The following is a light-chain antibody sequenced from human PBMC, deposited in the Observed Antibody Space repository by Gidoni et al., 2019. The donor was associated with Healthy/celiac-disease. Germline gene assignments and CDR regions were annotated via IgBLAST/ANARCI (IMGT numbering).Light chain of an antibody. Sequence: QSVFTQPPSVSAAPGQKVTIACSGSRSNIGNNYVSWYQQLPGTAPKLLIYDNKKRPSGIPDRFSGSKSGTSATLGITGLQTGDEADYYCGTWDSSLGVFGGGTKLTVL. J-gene: IGLJ3*02. CDR3: GTWDSSLGV. V-gene: IGLV1-51*01. CDR2: DNK. CDR1: RSNIGNNY.